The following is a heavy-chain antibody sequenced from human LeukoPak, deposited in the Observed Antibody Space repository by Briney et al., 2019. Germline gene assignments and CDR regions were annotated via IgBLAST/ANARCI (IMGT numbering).Heavy chain of an antibody. CDR1: GGTFSSYA. V-gene: IGHV1-69*13. CDR3: ARVSRGWGLVDGYYGMDV. Sequence: ASVKVSCKASGGTFSSYAISWVRQAPGQGLEWMGGLIPIFGTANYAQKFQGRVTITADESTGTAYMELSSLRSEDTAVYYCARVSRGWGLVDGYYGMDVWGQGTTVTVSS. CDR2: LIPIFGTA. J-gene: IGHJ6*02. D-gene: IGHD6-25*01.